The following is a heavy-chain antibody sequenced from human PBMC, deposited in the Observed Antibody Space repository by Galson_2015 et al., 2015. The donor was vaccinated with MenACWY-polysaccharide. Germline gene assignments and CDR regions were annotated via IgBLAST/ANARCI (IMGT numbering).Heavy chain of an antibody. J-gene: IGHJ5*02. CDR3: VRDRVGTFNPGTCDA. V-gene: IGHV3-21*01. Sequence: SLRLSCAGSGFPFDTHTMNWVRQAPGMGLEWISSMASRSSYIYYADSVKDRFTISRDNAKSSLFLQMKNLGVEDTGFYYCVRDRVGTFNPGTCDAGGQGTLVIVSS. D-gene: IGHD2/OR15-2a*01. CDR1: GFPFDTHT. CDR2: MASRSSYI.